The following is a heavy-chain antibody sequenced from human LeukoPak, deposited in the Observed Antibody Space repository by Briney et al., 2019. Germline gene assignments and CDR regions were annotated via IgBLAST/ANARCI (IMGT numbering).Heavy chain of an antibody. CDR2: IYTSGST. CDR1: GGSISSYY. CDR3: ARASAVVAASFSGYYYYMDV. V-gene: IGHV4-4*07. J-gene: IGHJ6*03. Sequence: PETLSLTCTVSGGSISSYYMSWVRQPAGKGLEWIWRIYTSGSTTYNPSPMSGVTMSVDTSQNQFSLKLSAVTAADTAVYYCARASAVVAASFSGYYYYMDVWGKGTTVTVSS. D-gene: IGHD2-15*01.